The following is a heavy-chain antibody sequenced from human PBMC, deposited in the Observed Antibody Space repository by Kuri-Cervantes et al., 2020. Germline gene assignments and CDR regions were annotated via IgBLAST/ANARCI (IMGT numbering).Heavy chain of an antibody. CDR2: ISWDGGDT. Sequence: GGSLRLSCAASGFIFDDYSMHWVRQAPGKGLEWVSVISWDGGDTDYVDSVKGRFTISRDNSKNFLYLQMNGLRSEDTALYYCARGNPRMNDAFDIWGQGTMVTVSS. CDR3: ARGNPRMNDAFDI. J-gene: IGHJ3*02. D-gene: IGHD2/OR15-2a*01. CDR1: GFIFDDYS. V-gene: IGHV3-43*01.